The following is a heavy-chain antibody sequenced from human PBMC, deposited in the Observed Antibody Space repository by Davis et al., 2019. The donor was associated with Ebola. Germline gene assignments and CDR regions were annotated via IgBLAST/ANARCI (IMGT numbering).Heavy chain of an antibody. D-gene: IGHD6-19*01. Sequence: PGGSLRLSCKGSGYTFTNYWIGWVRQMPGKGLEWMGIIYPGDSPTRYSPSFQGQVTISADKSISTAYLQWSSLKASDNAIYYCARRTSLGSSDSHGWDSWGQGALVTVSS. J-gene: IGHJ5*01. CDR3: ARRTSLGSSDSHGWDS. CDR1: GYTFTNYW. V-gene: IGHV5-51*01. CDR2: IYPGDSPT.